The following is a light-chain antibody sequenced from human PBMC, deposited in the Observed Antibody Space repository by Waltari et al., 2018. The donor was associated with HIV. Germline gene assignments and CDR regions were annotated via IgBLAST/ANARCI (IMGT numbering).Light chain of an antibody. CDR3: SSWTTSTTRV. CDR1: NDAVGASNY. Sequence: QSALTQPASVSGSPGQSITISCTGTNDAVGASNYVSWYQQHPGKAPKLIIYEVTNRPSGISARFSGSKSGNTASLTISGLQAEDEADYHCSSWTTSTTRVFGGGTKVTVL. V-gene: IGLV2-14*03. J-gene: IGLJ3*02. CDR2: EVT.